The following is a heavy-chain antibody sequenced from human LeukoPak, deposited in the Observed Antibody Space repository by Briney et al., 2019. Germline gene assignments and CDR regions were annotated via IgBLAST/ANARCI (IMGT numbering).Heavy chain of an antibody. CDR2: IYHSGST. J-gene: IGHJ6*03. D-gene: IGHD3-9*01. CDR3: ARTIGYYYYMDV. CDR1: GGSISSGGYY. Sequence: PSETLSLTCTVSGGSISSGGYYWSWIRQPPGKGLEWIGYIYHSGSTYYNPSLKSRVTISVDRSKNQFSLKLSSVTAADTAVYYCARTIGYYYYMDVWGKGTTVTVSS. V-gene: IGHV4-30-2*01.